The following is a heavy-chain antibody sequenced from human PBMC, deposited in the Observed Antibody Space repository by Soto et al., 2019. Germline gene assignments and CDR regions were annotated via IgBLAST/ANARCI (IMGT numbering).Heavy chain of an antibody. CDR3: ARDHRWAVAY. D-gene: IGHD3-16*01. CDR1: GFTFDRYA. CDR2: ISPDSATV. Sequence: EVQLVESGGGLVQPGGYLRLSCVASGFTFDRYAMHWVRQAPGKGLEWLSWISPDSATVAYSDSVTGRFTMSRDDDKTLLNLQMNSRKDEDTAVYYGARDHRWAVAYWGQGTRVTVTS. V-gene: IGHV3-48*02. J-gene: IGHJ4*02.